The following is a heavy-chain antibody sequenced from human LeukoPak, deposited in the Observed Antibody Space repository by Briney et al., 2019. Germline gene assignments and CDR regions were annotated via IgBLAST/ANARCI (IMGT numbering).Heavy chain of an antibody. Sequence: RASETLSLTCTVSGGSISSSSYYWGWIRQPPGKGLEWIGSIYYSGSTYYNPSLKSRVTISVDTSKNQFSLKLSSVTAADTAVYYCARRSGGFDYWGQGTLVTVSS. CDR2: IYYSGST. CDR1: GGSISSSSYY. D-gene: IGHD3-16*01. CDR3: ARRSGGFDY. V-gene: IGHV4-39*01. J-gene: IGHJ4*02.